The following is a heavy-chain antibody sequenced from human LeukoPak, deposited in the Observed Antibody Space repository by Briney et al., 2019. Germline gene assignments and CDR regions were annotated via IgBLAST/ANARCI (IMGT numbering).Heavy chain of an antibody. CDR3: ARYYGSRILGYYMDV. J-gene: IGHJ6*03. D-gene: IGHD3-10*01. CDR1: SASISSYS. Sequence: SETLSLTCTVPSASISSYSWTWIRQPAGKALEWIGLIYTSGSTNYNPSLKSRVTMSVDTSKNQFALSLNSVAAADTAVYYCARYYGSRILGYYMDVWGKGTTVTVSS. V-gene: IGHV4-4*07. CDR2: IYTSGST.